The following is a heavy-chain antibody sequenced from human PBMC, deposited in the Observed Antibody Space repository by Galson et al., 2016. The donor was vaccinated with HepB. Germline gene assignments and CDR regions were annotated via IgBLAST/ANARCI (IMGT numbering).Heavy chain of an antibody. CDR2: ISSSGTHT. CDR3: TKDALAADH. Sequence: SLRLSCAASGFTFSDFYMTWIRLAPGKGLEWVSYISSSGTHTPYADSVRGRFTISRDNAENSLYLQMNSLTADDTAVYYCTKDALAADHWGQGTLVTVSS. J-gene: IGHJ5*02. V-gene: IGHV3-11*05. CDR1: GFTFSDFY. D-gene: IGHD6-19*01.